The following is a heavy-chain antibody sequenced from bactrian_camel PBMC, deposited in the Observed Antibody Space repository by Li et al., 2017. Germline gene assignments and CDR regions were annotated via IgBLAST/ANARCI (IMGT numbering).Heavy chain of an antibody. CDR1: GFTFSTYT. CDR3: AAESVVGSWYDFGS. D-gene: IGHD6*01. J-gene: IGHJ6*01. Sequence: QLVESGGGLVQPGGSLRLSCAASGFTFSTYTMSWVRQAPGKGLKWVSSILTDGSKTYYSDSVKGRFSISRDNAKSTMYLQMNSLKSEDTALYYCAAESVVGSWYDFGSRGRGPRSPSP. CDR2: ILTDGSKT. V-gene: IGHV3-2*01.